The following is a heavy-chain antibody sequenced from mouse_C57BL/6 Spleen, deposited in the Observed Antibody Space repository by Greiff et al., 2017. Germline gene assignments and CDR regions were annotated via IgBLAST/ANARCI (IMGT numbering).Heavy chain of an antibody. Sequence: EVKLMESGGGLVQPGGSLKLSCAASGFTFSDYYMYWVRQTPEKRLEWVAYISNGGGSTYYPDTVKGRFTISRDNAKNTLYLQMSRLKSEDTAMYYCAREQHYYAMDYWGQGTSVTVSS. CDR2: ISNGGGST. V-gene: IGHV5-12*01. CDR3: AREQHYYAMDY. CDR1: GFTFSDYY. J-gene: IGHJ4*01.